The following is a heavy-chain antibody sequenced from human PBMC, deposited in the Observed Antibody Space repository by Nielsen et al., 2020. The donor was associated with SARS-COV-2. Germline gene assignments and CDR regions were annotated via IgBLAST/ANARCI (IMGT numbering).Heavy chain of an antibody. J-gene: IGHJ3*01. CDR2: IYHGGST. CDR3: ARNSGSYRINDAFSV. D-gene: IGHD1-26*01. Sequence: SETLSLTCSVSGDSINSGGYYWSWIRQHPGKGLEWIGDIYHGGSTYYNPSLESRLTLLTDTSKNQFSLTLTSVTAADTAIHFCARNSGSYRINDAFSVWGQGTVVTVSS. V-gene: IGHV4-31*03. CDR1: GDSINSGGYY.